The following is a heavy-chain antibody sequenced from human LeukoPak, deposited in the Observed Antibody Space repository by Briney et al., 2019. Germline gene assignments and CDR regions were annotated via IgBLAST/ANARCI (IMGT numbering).Heavy chain of an antibody. D-gene: IGHD3-10*01. V-gene: IGHV3-30*18. CDR1: GITFSSYG. J-gene: IGHJ6*02. CDR3: AKDQALWFGELEGMDV. CDR2: ISNDGSNK. Sequence: GGSLRLSCVASGITFSSYGMYWVRQAPGKGLEWVAVISNDGSNKYCADSVKGRFTISRDNSKNTLYLQMNSLRAEDTAVYYCAKDQALWFGELEGMDVWGQGTTVTVSS.